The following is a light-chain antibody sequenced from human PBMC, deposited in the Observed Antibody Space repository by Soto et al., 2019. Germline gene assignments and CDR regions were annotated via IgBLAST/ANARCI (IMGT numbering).Light chain of an antibody. Sequence: DIQMTQSPSSLSASVGDRVTITCRASQGISTFLAWYQQKPGKVPKLLIYAASTLQSGVPSRFSGSGSGTDFTLTISSLQPEDVATYYCQRYNSAPLTFGGGTKVEIK. CDR3: QRYNSAPLT. CDR1: QGISTF. V-gene: IGKV1-27*01. CDR2: AAS. J-gene: IGKJ4*01.